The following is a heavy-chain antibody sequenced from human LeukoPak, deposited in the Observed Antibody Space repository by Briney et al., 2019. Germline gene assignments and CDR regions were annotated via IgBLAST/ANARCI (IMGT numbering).Heavy chain of an antibody. CDR2: IGTSGSPI. V-gene: IGHV3-48*02. D-gene: IGHD7-27*01. CDR3: ARFSGLGSNWGRDH. CDR1: GFTFSSYS. Sequence: PGGSLRLSCAASGFTFSSYSMNWVRQAPGKGLECVSYIGTSGSPIYYADSVKGRFTISRDNAKNSLYLEMNSLRDEDTAVYYCARFSGLGSNWGRDHWGQGTLVTVSS. J-gene: IGHJ4*02.